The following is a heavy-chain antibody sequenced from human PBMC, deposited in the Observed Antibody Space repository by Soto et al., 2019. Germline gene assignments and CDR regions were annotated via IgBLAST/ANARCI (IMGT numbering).Heavy chain of an antibody. CDR2: ISGSGGST. Sequence: EVQLLESGGGWVQPGGSLRLSCAASGFTFSSYAMSWVRQAPGKGLKWVSAISGSGGSTYYADCVKGRFTISRDNSKNTLYLQMNSLRAEDTAVYYCAKQGGASVPQHKFDYWGQGTLVTVSS. J-gene: IGHJ4*02. CDR1: GFTFSSYA. D-gene: IGHD3-16*01. CDR3: AKQGGASVPQHKFDY. V-gene: IGHV3-23*01.